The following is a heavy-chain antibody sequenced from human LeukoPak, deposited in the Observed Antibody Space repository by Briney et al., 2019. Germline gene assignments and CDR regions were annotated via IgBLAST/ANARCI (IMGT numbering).Heavy chain of an antibody. CDR1: GGTFSSYA. V-gene: IGHV1-69*05. CDR3: AKERSYYGSGRYGAFDI. CDR2: IIPIFGTA. Sequence: ASVKVFCKASGGTFSSYAISWVRQAPGQGLEWMGGIIPIFGTANYAQKFQGRVTITTDESTSTAYMELSSLRSEDTAVYYCAKERSYYGSGRYGAFDIWGQGTMVTVSS. J-gene: IGHJ3*02. D-gene: IGHD3-10*01.